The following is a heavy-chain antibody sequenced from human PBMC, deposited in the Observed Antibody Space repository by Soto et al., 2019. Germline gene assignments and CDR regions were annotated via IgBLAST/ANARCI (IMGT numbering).Heavy chain of an antibody. CDR2: IRKDGRT. CDR3: ARSSHLGDLSLGY. V-gene: IGHV4-31*03. Sequence: QVQLQESGPGLVKPSQTLSLTCTVSGGSMRSGDYYWSWIRQHPGKGLEWIGYIRKDGRTYYDPSHESRVXTSXDXFKNEFVLNLSSVTAADTAVYHCARSSHLGDLSLGYWGQGTLVSVSS. CDR1: GGSMRSGDYY. D-gene: IGHD3-16*02. J-gene: IGHJ4*02.